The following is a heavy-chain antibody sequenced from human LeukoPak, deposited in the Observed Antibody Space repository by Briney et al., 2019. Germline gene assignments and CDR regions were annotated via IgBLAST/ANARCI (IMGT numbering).Heavy chain of an antibody. J-gene: IGHJ4*02. Sequence: GGSLRLSCAASGFTFSSYGMHWIRQAPGKGLEWVAVIWYDGSNKYYADSVKGRFTISRDNAKNTLYLQMNSLRAEDTAVYYCARNNWGIDYWGQGTLVTVSS. V-gene: IGHV3-33*01. D-gene: IGHD7-27*01. CDR2: IWYDGSNK. CDR1: GFTFSSYG. CDR3: ARNNWGIDY.